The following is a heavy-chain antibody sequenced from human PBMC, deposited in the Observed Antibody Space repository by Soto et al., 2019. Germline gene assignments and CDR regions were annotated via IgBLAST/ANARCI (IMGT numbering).Heavy chain of an antibody. J-gene: IGHJ6*03. D-gene: IGHD3-3*01. CDR3: AREYYFGVVNRSYYYYMDV. CDR2: MNPNSGNT. V-gene: IGHV1-8*01. CDR1: GYTFTSYD. Sequence: GASVKVSCKASGYTFTSYDINWVRHATGQGLEWMGWMNPNSGNTGYAQKFQGRVTMTRNTSISTAYMELSSLRSEDTAVYYCAREYYFGVVNRSYYYYMDVWGKGTTVTVSS.